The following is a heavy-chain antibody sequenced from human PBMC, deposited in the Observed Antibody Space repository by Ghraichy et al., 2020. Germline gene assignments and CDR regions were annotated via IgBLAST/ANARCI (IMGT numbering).Heavy chain of an antibody. Sequence: GGSLRLSCAASEFTFDGYPMTWVRQAPGKGLEWVSTFGADGRSTYYADSVKGRFTISRDESKNTLYLQLNSLRAEDTAIYYCAKDSSGWYASMSYFYYGMDVWGQGTTVTVSS. CDR1: EFTFDGYP. V-gene: IGHV3-23*01. CDR2: FGADGRST. J-gene: IGHJ6*02. D-gene: IGHD6-19*01. CDR3: AKDSSGWYASMSYFYYGMDV.